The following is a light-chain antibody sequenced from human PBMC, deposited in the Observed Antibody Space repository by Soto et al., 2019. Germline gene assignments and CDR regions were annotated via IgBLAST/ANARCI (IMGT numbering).Light chain of an antibody. J-gene: IGLJ2*01. V-gene: IGLV2-23*03. Sequence: QSALTQPASVSGSPGQSITISCTGTSSDVGSYNLVSWYQQHPGKAPKVMVYEGSKRPSGVSNRFSGSKSGNMASLTISGLQAEDQADYYCCSYAGSSTFVVFGGGTKVTVL. CDR3: CSYAGSSTFVV. CDR2: EGS. CDR1: SSDVGSYNL.